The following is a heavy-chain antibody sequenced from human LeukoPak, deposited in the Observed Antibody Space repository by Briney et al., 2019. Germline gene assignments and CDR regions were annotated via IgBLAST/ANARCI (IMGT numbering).Heavy chain of an antibody. D-gene: IGHD6-19*01. J-gene: IGHJ4*02. CDR1: GFTFSSYS. CDR3: AKDLSSGWYPYYFDF. CDR2: ISGSGAAT. V-gene: IGHV3-23*01. Sequence: PGGSLRLSCAASGFTFSSYSMNWVRQAPGKGLEWVSAISGSGAATFNADSVKGRFTISRDNSKNTLYLQMNSLRAEDTAVYYCAKDLSSGWYPYYFDFWGRGTLVTASS.